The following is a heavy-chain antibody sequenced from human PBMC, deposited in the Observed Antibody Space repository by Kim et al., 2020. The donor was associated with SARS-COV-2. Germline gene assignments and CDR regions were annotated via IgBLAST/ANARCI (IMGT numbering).Heavy chain of an antibody. CDR1: GFTFDDYA. CDR2: ISGDGGST. V-gene: IGHV3-43*02. CDR3: AKDMGPYYDFWSGYSYYYYYYGMDV. J-gene: IGHJ6*02. Sequence: GGSLRLSCAASGFTFDDYAMHWVRQAPGKGLEWVSLISGDGGSTYYADSVKGRFTISRDNSKNSLYLQMNSLRTEDTALYYCAKDMGPYYDFWSGYSYYYYYYGMDVWGQGTTVTVSS. D-gene: IGHD3-3*01.